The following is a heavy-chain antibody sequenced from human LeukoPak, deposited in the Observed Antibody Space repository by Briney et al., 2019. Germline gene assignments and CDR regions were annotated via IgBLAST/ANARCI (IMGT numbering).Heavy chain of an antibody. CDR3: ARERGYGSGSYWSAFDI. CDR2: IYYSGST. Sequence: SETLSLTCTVSGGSISSGDYYWSWIRQPPGKGLEWIGYIYYSGSTYYNPSLKSRVTISVDTSKNQFSLKLSSVTAADTAVYYCARERGYGSGSYWSAFDIWGQGTMVTVSS. D-gene: IGHD3-10*01. CDR1: GGSISSGDYY. V-gene: IGHV4-30-4*01. J-gene: IGHJ3*02.